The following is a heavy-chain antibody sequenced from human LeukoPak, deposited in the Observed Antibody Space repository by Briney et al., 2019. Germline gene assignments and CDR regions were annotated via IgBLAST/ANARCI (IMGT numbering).Heavy chain of an antibody. CDR3: TTDPYRHGVYYFVY. D-gene: IGHD3-10*01. J-gene: IGHJ4*02. Sequence: GGSLRLSCAASGFTFSNAWMSWVRQAPGKGLEWVGRIKSKTDGGTTDYAAPVKGRFTISRDDSKNTLYLQMNSLKTEDTAVYYCTTDPYRHGVYYFVYWGQGTLVTVSS. CDR2: IKSKTDGGTT. V-gene: IGHV3-15*01. CDR1: GFTFSNAW.